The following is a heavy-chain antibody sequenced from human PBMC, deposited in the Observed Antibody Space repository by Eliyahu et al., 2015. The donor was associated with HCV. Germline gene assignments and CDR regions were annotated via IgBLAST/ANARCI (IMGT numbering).Heavy chain of an antibody. CDR1: GFXXXXFH. V-gene: IGHV3-33*06. CDR3: VKDLGGVFYAGLLQTRALDQ. D-gene: IGHD2/OR15-2a*01. CDR2: IWYDGSRK. Sequence: QVQLVESGGGVVQPGGSLRLSCAASGFXXXXFHXXGFXHGPGKGLEWVGMIWYDGSRKFYGDSVKGRFTISKDNSKDTLHLQMNNLRVEDTARYYCVKDLGGVFYAGLLQTRALDQWGQGSLVVVSS. J-gene: IGHJ4*02.